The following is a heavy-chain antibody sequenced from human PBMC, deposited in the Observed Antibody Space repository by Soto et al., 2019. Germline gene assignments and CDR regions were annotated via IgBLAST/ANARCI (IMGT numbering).Heavy chain of an antibody. V-gene: IGHV1-18*01. CDR2: VIPYTIIT. D-gene: IGHD1-1*01. J-gene: IGHJ6*02. Sequence: SCTAFAHVFTTDGISWVGSAPGQGREWRGWVIPYTIITDYTQKFQSRVTMTTETSTSTVYMEMTSLRSDDTAMYDCARNGERDHGLDDYFYHGMDVWGQGTSVTVSS. CDR1: AHVFTTDG. CDR3: ARNGERDHGLDDYFYHGMDV.